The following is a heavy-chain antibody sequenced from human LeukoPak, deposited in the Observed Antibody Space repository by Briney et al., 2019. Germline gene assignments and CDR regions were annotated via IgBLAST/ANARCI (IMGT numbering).Heavy chain of an antibody. CDR1: GYTLTELS. J-gene: IGHJ4*02. D-gene: IGHD3-16*01. Sequence: ASVKVSCKVSGYTLTELSMHWVRQAPGKGLEWMGGFDPEDGETIYAQKFQGRVTMTEDTSTDTAYMELGSLRSEDTAVYYCATGLLRLGELETEGYWGQGTLVTVSS. CDR2: FDPEDGET. CDR3: ATGLLRLGELETEGY. V-gene: IGHV1-24*01.